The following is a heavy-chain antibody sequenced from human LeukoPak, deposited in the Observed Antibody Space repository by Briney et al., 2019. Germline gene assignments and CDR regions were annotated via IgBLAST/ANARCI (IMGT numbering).Heavy chain of an antibody. V-gene: IGHV5-51*01. CDR1: GYTFTSYW. J-gene: IGHJ4*02. CDR2: IYPGDSNT. Sequence: GGSLKISCKASGYTFTSYWIGWVRQMPGKGLEWMGGIYPGDSNTRYSPSFQGQVTISADKSINTAYLQWSSLKASDTAIYYCARAAVLDYWAQGTLVTVSS. D-gene: IGHD2-15*01. CDR3: ARAAVLDY.